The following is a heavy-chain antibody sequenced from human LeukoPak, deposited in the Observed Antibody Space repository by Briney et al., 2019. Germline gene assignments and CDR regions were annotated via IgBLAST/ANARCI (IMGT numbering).Heavy chain of an antibody. Sequence: SETLSLTCTVSGGSISSSSYFWGWIRQPPGKGLEWIGSMYYSGSTYYNPSLKSRVTISVDTSKNHLSLRLSSVTAADTAVYYCARSMDSTNADSWGQGTLVTVSS. CDR1: GGSISSSSYF. CDR3: ARSMDSTNADS. D-gene: IGHD2-2*03. CDR2: MYYSGST. J-gene: IGHJ4*02. V-gene: IGHV4-39*02.